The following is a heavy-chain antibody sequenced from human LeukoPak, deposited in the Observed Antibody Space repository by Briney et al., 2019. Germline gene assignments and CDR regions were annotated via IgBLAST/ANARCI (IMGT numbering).Heavy chain of an antibody. CDR3: ARAAGATTVNYFDY. D-gene: IGHD1-26*01. CDR1: GFTVSSNY. Sequence: GGSLRLSGAASGFTVSSNYMSWVRQAPGKGLEWVSVIYSGGSTYYADSVKGRFTISRDNSKNTLYLQMNSLRAEDTAVYYCARAAGATTVNYFDYWGQGTLVTVSS. CDR2: IYSGGST. V-gene: IGHV3-66*02. J-gene: IGHJ4*02.